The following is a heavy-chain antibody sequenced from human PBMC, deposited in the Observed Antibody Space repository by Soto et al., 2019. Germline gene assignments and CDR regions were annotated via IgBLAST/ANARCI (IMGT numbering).Heavy chain of an antibody. CDR1: GGSVSSGSYY. D-gene: IGHD1-26*01. Sequence: SETLSLTCTVSGGSVSSGSYYWSWIRQPPGKGLEWIGYIYYSGSTNYNPSLKSRVTISVDTSKNQFSLKLSSVTAADTAVYYCARGVSLLNSFDPWGQGPLVTVSS. J-gene: IGHJ5*02. V-gene: IGHV4-61*01. CDR3: ARGVSLLNSFDP. CDR2: IYYSGST.